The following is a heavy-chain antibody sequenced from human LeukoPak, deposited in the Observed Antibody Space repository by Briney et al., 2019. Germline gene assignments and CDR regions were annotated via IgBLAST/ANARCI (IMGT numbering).Heavy chain of an antibody. CDR1: GGSISSGGYS. J-gene: IGHJ4*02. CDR3: ARSYCSGGSCWVYFDY. CDR2: IYHSGST. V-gene: IGHV4-30-2*01. D-gene: IGHD2-15*01. Sequence: SETLSLTCAVSGGSISSGGYSWSWIRQPPGTGLEWIGYIYHSGSTYYNPSLKSRVTISVDTSKNQFSLKLSSVTAADTAIYYCARSYCSGGSCWVYFDYWGQGTLVTVSS.